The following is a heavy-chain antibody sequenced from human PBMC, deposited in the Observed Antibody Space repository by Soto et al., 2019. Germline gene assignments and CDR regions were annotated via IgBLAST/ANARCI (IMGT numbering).Heavy chain of an antibody. CDR2: INPSGGST. Sequence: GASVKVSCKASGYTFTSYYMHWVRQAPGQGLEWMGIINPSGGSTSYAQKFQGRVTMTRDTSTSTVYMELSSLRSEDTAVYYCARVHPLDILTGYYPDEPQHYGMDVWGQGTTVTVSS. CDR3: ARVHPLDILTGYYPDEPQHYGMDV. D-gene: IGHD3-9*01. V-gene: IGHV1-46*01. J-gene: IGHJ6*02. CDR1: GYTFTSYY.